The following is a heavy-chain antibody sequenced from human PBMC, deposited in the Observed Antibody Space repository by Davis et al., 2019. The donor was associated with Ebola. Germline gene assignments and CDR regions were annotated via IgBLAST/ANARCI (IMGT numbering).Heavy chain of an antibody. CDR3: ARVYDYHYGMDV. CDR2: IIPIFGTA. Sequence: SVKVSCKASGGTFSSYAISWVRQAPGQGLEWMGGIIPIFGTANYAQKFQGRVTITADESTSTAYMELSSLRSEDTAVYYCARVYDYHYGMDVWGQGTTVTVSS. D-gene: IGHD5-12*01. J-gene: IGHJ6*02. V-gene: IGHV1-69*13. CDR1: GGTFSSYA.